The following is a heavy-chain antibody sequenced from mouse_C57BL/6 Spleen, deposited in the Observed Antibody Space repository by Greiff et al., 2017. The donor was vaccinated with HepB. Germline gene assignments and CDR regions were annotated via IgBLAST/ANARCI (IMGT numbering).Heavy chain of an antibody. Sequence: VQLQQSGPELVKPGASVKMSCKASGYTFTDYNMHWVKQSHGKSLEWIGYINPNNGGTSYNQKFKGKATLTVNKSSSTAYMELRSLTSEDSAVYYCARRGYYDYDEGDDFDYWGQGTTLTVSS. CDR3: ARRGYYDYDEGDDFDY. CDR2: INPNNGGT. V-gene: IGHV1-22*01. D-gene: IGHD2-4*01. J-gene: IGHJ2*01. CDR1: GYTFTDYN.